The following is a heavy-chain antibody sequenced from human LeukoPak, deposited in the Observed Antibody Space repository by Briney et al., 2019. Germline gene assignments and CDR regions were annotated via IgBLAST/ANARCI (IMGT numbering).Heavy chain of an antibody. D-gene: IGHD3-16*02. V-gene: IGHV4-34*01. CDR1: GGSFSGYY. Sequence: SETLSLTCAVYGGSFSGYYWSWIRQPPGKGLEWIGEINHSGSTNYNSSLKSRVTISVDTSKNQFSLKLSSVTAADTAVYYCARGGDYVWGSYRNRKTYFDYWGQGTLVTVSS. CDR3: ARGGDYVWGSYRNRKTYFDY. CDR2: INHSGST. J-gene: IGHJ4*02.